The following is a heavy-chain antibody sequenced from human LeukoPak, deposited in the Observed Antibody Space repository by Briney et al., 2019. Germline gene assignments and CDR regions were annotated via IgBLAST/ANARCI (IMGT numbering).Heavy chain of an antibody. V-gene: IGHV3-21*01. CDR3: ARFQCSGGGSGISDFNMGV. J-gene: IGHJ6*02. D-gene: IGHD2-15*01. CDR1: GFIFSTYD. CDR2: ITTSSCYI. Sequence: RSGGSLRLSCAASGFIFSTYDMSWVRQAPGKGLEWVSSITTSSCYIYYADSVKGRFAISRDNAKNSLYLQMNSLRADDTALYYCARFQCSGGGSGISDFNMGVWGQGTTVTVSS.